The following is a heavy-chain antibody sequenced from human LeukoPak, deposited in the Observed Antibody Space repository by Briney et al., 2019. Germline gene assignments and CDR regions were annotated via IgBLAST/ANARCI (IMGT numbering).Heavy chain of an antibody. CDR1: GYTFTGYY. Sequence: ASVKVSCKASGYTFTGYYMHWVRQAPGQGLEWMGWSNPNSGGTNYAQKFQGRVTMTRDTSVSTAYMELSRLRSDDTAVYYCAREARVRSYGSDFWGQGTLVTVSS. D-gene: IGHD5-18*01. V-gene: IGHV1-2*02. CDR2: SNPNSGGT. CDR3: AREARVRSYGSDF. J-gene: IGHJ4*02.